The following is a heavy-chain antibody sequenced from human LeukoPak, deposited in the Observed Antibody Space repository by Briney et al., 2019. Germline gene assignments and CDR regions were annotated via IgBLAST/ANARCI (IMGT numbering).Heavy chain of an antibody. J-gene: IGHJ5*02. CDR1: GFTFSSYG. CDR2: ISGSGGST. Sequence: GGSLRLSCAASGFTFSSYGMHWVRQAPGKGLEWVSAISGSGGSTYYADSVKGRFTISRDNAKNSLYLQMKSLRAEDTAVYYCARGKTSQNIVTRKTYNWFDPWGQGTLVTVSS. D-gene: IGHD2/OR15-2a*01. V-gene: IGHV3-21*01. CDR3: ARGKTSQNIVTRKTYNWFDP.